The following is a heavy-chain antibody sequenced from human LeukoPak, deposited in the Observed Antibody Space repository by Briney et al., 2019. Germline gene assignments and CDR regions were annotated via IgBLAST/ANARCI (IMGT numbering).Heavy chain of an antibody. J-gene: IGHJ3*01. CDR3: AKGGPGAFDF. V-gene: IGHV3-23*01. CDR2: ISGTRAAT. CDR1: GFSFSRTD. Sequence: PGGSLRLSCAASGFSFSRTDMFWVRQAPGKGLEYVSSISGTRAATYYADPVRGRFTISRDNSKNMLFLQMSSLRAEDTALYYCAKGGPGAFDFWGQGTMVAVSS. D-gene: IGHD2-15*01.